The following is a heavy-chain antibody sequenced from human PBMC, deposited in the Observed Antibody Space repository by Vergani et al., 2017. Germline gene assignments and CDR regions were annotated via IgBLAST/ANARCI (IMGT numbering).Heavy chain of an antibody. CDR2: FIPFFGTA. Sequence: QVQLVQSGAEVKKPGSSVKVSCTASVGTFSSYAIGWVRQAPGQGLEWMGGFIPFFGTANYAQKVQGRVTITADESTSTDYMELSRLRSEDTAVYYCAEVWKCYGDYQKPLDYWGQGTLVTVSS. CDR1: VGTFSSYA. CDR3: AEVWKCYGDYQKPLDY. J-gene: IGHJ4*02. D-gene: IGHD4-17*01. V-gene: IGHV1-69*12.